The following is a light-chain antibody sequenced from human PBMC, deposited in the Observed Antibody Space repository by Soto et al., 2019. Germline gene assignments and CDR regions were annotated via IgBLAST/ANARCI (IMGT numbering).Light chain of an antibody. CDR1: QSISSW. CDR3: QHYNSYSEA. CDR2: DAS. Sequence: IQLTQSPSTLSASVGDRVTITCRASQSISSWLAWYQQKPGKAPKLLIYDASSLESGVPSRLSGSGSGTEFTLTISSLQPDDFATYYCQHYNSYSEACGQGTKVDIK. J-gene: IGKJ1*01. V-gene: IGKV1-5*01.